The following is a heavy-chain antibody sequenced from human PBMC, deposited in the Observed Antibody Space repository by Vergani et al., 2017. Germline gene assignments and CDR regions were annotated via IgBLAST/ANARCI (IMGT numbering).Heavy chain of an antibody. Sequence: QVQLQQWGAGLLKPSETLSLTCAVYGGSFSGYYWSWIRQPPGKGLEWIGEINHSGSTNSNPSLKSRVTISVDTSKNQFSLKLSSVTAADTAVYYCARGSSRFPAKITMVRGVIMDYWGQGTLVTVSS. CDR2: INHSGST. CDR1: GGSFSGYY. V-gene: IGHV4-34*01. J-gene: IGHJ4*02. D-gene: IGHD3-10*01. CDR3: ARGSSRFPAKITMVRGVIMDY.